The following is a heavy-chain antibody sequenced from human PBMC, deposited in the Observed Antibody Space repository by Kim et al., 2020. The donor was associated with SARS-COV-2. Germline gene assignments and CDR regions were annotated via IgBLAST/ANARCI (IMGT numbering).Heavy chain of an antibody. J-gene: IGHJ4*02. CDR2: IYHSGST. CDR3: ARAGIVGATVPTTLNRQYYFDY. V-gene: IGHV4-4*02. CDR1: GGSISSSNW. D-gene: IGHD1-26*01. Sequence: SETLSLTCAVSGGSISSSNWWSWVRQPPGKGLEWIGEIYHSGSTNYNPSLKSRVTISVDKSKNQFSLKLSSVTAADTAVYYCARAGIVGATVPTTLNRQYYFDYWGQGTLVTVSS.